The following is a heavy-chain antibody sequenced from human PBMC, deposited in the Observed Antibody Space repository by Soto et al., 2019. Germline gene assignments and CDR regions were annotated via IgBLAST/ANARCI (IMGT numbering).Heavy chain of an antibody. CDR1: GYSFTSYW. D-gene: IGHD6-13*01. J-gene: IGHJ3*02. V-gene: IGHV5-10-1*01. CDR2: IDPSDSYT. CDR3: ARPYPRYSSSWYAFDI. Sequence: GESLKISCKGSGYSFTSYWISWVRQMPGKGLEWMGRIDPSDSYTNYSPSFQGHVTISADKSISTAYLQWSSLKASDTAMYYCARPYPRYSSSWYAFDIWGQGTMVTVSS.